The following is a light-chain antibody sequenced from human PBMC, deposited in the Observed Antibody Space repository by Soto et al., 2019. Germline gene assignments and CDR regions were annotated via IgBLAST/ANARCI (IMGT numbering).Light chain of an antibody. Sequence: QTVVTQEPSFSVSPGGTVTLTCGLTSGSVSTRNYPTWYQQIPGQAPRTLIYNTNTRSSGVPDRFSGSILGNKAALTITGAQAADESDYYYALYVGSGIHWVFGGGTKLTVL. J-gene: IGLJ3*02. CDR3: ALYVGSGIHWV. CDR1: SGSVSTRNY. CDR2: NTN. V-gene: IGLV8-61*01.